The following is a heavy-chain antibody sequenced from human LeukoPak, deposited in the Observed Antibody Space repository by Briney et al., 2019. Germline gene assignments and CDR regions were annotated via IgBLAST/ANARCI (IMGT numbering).Heavy chain of an antibody. CDR2: IKTNTAGGTT. V-gene: IGHV3-15*01. D-gene: IGHD3-10*01. CDR1: GFTVSNAW. CDR3: ATDYGSGSYYRS. Sequence: GGSLRLSCAASGFTVSNAWMNWVRQAPGKGLEWVGRIKTNTAGGTTDYAAPVKGRFTISRDDSKNTLYLQMNSLKTDDTAVYYCATDYGSGSYYRSWGQGTLVTVSS. J-gene: IGHJ5*02.